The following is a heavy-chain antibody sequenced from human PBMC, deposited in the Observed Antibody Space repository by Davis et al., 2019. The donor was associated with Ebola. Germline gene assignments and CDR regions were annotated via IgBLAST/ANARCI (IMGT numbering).Heavy chain of an antibody. CDR3: AKDLGTLAVAGLDY. D-gene: IGHD6-19*01. CDR2: INKDGSQK. Sequence: GESLKISCAASGFSFSSHWMTWVRQAPGKGLESVAKINKDGSQKYYVDSVKGRFTISRDNSKNTLYLQMNSLRAEDTAVYYCAKDLGTLAVAGLDYWGQGTLVTVSS. V-gene: IGHV3-7*01. J-gene: IGHJ4*02. CDR1: GFSFSSHW.